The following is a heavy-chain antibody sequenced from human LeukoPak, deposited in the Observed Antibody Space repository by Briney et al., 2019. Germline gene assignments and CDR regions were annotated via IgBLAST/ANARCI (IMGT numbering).Heavy chain of an antibody. CDR1: GYTFTGYY. CDR2: LNPNSGGT. J-gene: IGHJ3*02. V-gene: IGHV1-2*02. CDR3: ARGGGWVAGTVKINDAFDI. D-gene: IGHD6-19*01. Sequence: ASVKVSCKASGYTFTGYYMHWVRQAPGQGLEWMGWLNPNSGGTNYAQKFQGRVTMTRDTSISTAYMDLSRLRSDDTAVYYCARGGGWVAGTVKINDAFDIWGQGTMVTVSS.